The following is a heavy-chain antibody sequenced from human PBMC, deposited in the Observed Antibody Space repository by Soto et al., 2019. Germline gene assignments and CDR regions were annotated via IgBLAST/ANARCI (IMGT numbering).Heavy chain of an antibody. D-gene: IGHD5-18*01. CDR2: ISSSGSTI. V-gene: IGHV3-48*03. CDR1: GFTFSSYE. J-gene: IGHJ6*02. Sequence: EVQLVESGGGLVQPGGSLRLSCAASGFTFSSYEMNWVRQAPGKGLEWVSHISSSGSTIYYADSVKGRFTISRDNAKNSLYLQMNSLRAEDTAVYYCARDVHTAMVRFLYYYYGMDVWGQGTTVTVSS. CDR3: ARDVHTAMVRFLYYYYGMDV.